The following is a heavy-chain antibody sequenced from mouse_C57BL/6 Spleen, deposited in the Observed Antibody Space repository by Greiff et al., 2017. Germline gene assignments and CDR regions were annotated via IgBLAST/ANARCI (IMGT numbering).Heavy chain of an antibody. CDR2: IHPSDSDT. CDR1: GYTFTSYW. V-gene: IGHV1-74*01. D-gene: IGHD2-3*01. Sequence: QVQLKQPGAELVKPGASVKVSCKASGYTFTSYWMHWVKQRPGQGLEWIGRIHPSDSDTNYNQKFKGKATLTVDKSSSTAYMQLSSLTSEDSAVYYCAMGYDGYYFDYWGQGTTLTVSS. CDR3: AMGYDGYYFDY. J-gene: IGHJ2*01.